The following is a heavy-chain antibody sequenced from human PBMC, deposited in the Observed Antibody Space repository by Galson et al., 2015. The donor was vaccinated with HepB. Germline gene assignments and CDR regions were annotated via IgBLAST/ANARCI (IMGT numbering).Heavy chain of an antibody. Sequence: SLRLSCAASGFTFSSYSMNWVRQAPGKGLEWVSSISSSSSYIYYADSVKGRFTISRDNAKNSLYLQMNSLRAEDTAVYYCARDPGVYSYGETSAFDIWGQGTMVTVSS. D-gene: IGHD5-18*01. J-gene: IGHJ3*02. CDR2: ISSSSSYI. CDR1: GFTFSSYS. CDR3: ARDPGVYSYGETSAFDI. V-gene: IGHV3-21*01.